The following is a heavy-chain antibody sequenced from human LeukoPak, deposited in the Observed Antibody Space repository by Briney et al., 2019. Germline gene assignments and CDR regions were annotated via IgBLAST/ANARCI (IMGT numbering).Heavy chain of an antibody. CDR1: GGSFSGYY. CDR2: INHSGST. V-gene: IGHV4-34*01. D-gene: IGHD3-10*01. CDR3: ARYYYGSGSYYRLGFYDY. Sequence: SETLSLTCAVYGGSFSGYYWSWIRQPPGKGLEWIGEINHSGSTNYNPSLKSLVTISVDTSKNQFSLKLSSVTAADTAVYYCARYYYGSGSYYRLGFYDYWGQGTLVTVSS. J-gene: IGHJ4*02.